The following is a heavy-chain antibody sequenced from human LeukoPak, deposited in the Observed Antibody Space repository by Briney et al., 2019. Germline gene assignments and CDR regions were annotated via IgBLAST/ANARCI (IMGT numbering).Heavy chain of an antibody. Sequence: GESLKISRKGSGYSFSSYWNGWVRQMPGKGLEWMGIIFPGDSETRYSPSFQGQVNLSADQSLSTAYLEWSSLKGSDTAMYYCARVRCGSLYDFDYWGQGTLVTVSS. J-gene: IGHJ4*02. CDR3: ARVRCGSLYDFDY. D-gene: IGHD3-16*01. CDR2: IFPGDSET. CDR1: GYSFSSYW. V-gene: IGHV5-51*01.